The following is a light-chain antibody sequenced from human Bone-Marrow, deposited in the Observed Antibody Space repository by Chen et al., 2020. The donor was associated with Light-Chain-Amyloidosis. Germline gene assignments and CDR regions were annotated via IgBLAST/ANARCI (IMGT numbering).Light chain of an antibody. V-gene: IGLV3-21*02. CDR2: DDS. J-gene: IGLJ3*02. Sequence: YVLTQPSSVSVAPGQTATIACGGNNIGSTSVHWYQQTPGQAPLLVVYDDSDRPSGIPERLTGSNSGNTATLTISRVEAGDEADYYCQVWDRSSDRPVFGGGTKLTVL. CDR3: QVWDRSSDRPV. CDR1: NIGSTS.